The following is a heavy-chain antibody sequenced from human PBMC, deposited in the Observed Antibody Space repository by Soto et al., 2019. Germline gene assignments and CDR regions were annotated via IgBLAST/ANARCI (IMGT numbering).Heavy chain of an antibody. Sequence: QVQLQESGPGLVKPSETLSLTCTVSGGSISSYYWSWIRQPAGKGLEWIGRIYTSGSTNYNPPLKSRVTMSVDTSKKQFSLKLSSVTAADTAVYYCARELGYSSSWRGPDGWFDPWGQGTLVTVSS. V-gene: IGHV4-4*07. CDR1: GGSISSYY. D-gene: IGHD6-13*01. CDR2: IYTSGST. J-gene: IGHJ5*02. CDR3: ARELGYSSSWRGPDGWFDP.